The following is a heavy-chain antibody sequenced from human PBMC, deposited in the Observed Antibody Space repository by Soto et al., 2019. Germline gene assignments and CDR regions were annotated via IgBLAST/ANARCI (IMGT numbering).Heavy chain of an antibody. V-gene: IGHV3-23*01. D-gene: IGHD4-17*01. CDR2: ISRSGGSK. J-gene: IGHJ4*02. CDR1: GFTFSSYW. CDR3: AKCRQNTVTTDFDY. Sequence: PGGSLRLSCAASGFTFSSYWMSWVRQAPGKGLELVSAISRSGGSKYYVDSVKGRFTISRDNSKNTLYLQMNSLRAEDAAVYYCAKCRQNTVTTDFDYWGQGALVTVSS.